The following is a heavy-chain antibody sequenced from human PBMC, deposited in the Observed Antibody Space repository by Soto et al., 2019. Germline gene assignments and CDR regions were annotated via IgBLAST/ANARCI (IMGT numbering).Heavy chain of an antibody. CDR1: GFTFSTYS. CDR3: ARDLGVALATLTLDS. Sequence: EVQLVESGGGLVKPGGSLRLSCAASGFTFSTYSMNWVRQAPGKGLEWVADITTSSSFRFYADSVKGRFTISRDDAKNSLYRQMNSLRAEDTGVYYCARDLGVALATLTLDSWGQGTLVTVSS. CDR2: ITTSSSFR. V-gene: IGHV3-21*02. J-gene: IGHJ4*02. D-gene: IGHD2-15*01.